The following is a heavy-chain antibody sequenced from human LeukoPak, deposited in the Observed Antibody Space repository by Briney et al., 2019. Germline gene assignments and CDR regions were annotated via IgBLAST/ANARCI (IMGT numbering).Heavy chain of an antibody. D-gene: IGHD2-21*02. Sequence: GGTLRLSCAASGFTFSSYGMSWVRQAPGKGLEWVSAISGSGGSTYYADSVKGRFTISRDNAKNSLYLQMNSLRAEDTAVYYCARVPPNRVTPLKSLDYGGQGTLVTVS. CDR3: ARVPPNRVTPLKSLDY. J-gene: IGHJ4*02. V-gene: IGHV3-23*01. CDR2: ISGSGGST. CDR1: GFTFSSYG.